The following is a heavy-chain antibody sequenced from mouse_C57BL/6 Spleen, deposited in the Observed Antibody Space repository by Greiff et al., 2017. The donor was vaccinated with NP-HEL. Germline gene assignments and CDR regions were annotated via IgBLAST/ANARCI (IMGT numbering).Heavy chain of an antibody. Sequence: QVQLKESGPGLVAPSQSLSITCTVSGFSLTSYGVHWVRQPPGKGLEWLVVIWSDGSTTYNSALISRLSISKDNSKSQVFLKMNSLQTDDTAMYYCARHSDYYGEGYFDVWGTGTTVTVSS. CDR3: ARHSDYYGEGYFDV. CDR2: IWSDGST. V-gene: IGHV2-6-1*01. CDR1: GFSLTSYG. J-gene: IGHJ1*03. D-gene: IGHD1-1*01.